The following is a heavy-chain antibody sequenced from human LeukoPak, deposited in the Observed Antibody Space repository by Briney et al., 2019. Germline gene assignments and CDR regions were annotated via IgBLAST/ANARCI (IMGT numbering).Heavy chain of an antibody. CDR1: GCTFTSYD. Sequence: ASVKVSCKASGCTFTSYDINWVRQATGQGLEWMGWMNPNSGNTGYAQKFQGRVTMTRSTSISTAYMELSSLRSEDTAVYYCARGETGTLTNDYWGQGTLVTVSS. CDR2: MNPNSGNT. CDR3: ARGETGTLTNDY. D-gene: IGHD1-7*01. J-gene: IGHJ4*02. V-gene: IGHV1-8*01.